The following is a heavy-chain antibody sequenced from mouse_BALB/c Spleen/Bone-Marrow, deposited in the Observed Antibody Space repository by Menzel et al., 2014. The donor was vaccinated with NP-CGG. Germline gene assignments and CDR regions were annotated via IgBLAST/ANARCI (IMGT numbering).Heavy chain of an antibody. V-gene: IGHV2-6-7*01. Sequence: VKLVESGPGLVAPSQSLSITCTVSGFSLTGYGVSWVRPSPGKGLEWLGMIWGDGSTDYNSALKSRLSISKDNSKSQVFLKMSSLQTDDTARYYCARDSFLITRALDYWGQGTSVTVSS. J-gene: IGHJ4*01. CDR2: IWGDGST. CDR3: ARDSFLITRALDY. CDR1: GFSLTGYG. D-gene: IGHD2-4*01.